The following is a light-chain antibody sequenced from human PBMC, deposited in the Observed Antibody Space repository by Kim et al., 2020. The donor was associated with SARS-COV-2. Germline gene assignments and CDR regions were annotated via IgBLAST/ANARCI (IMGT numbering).Light chain of an antibody. CDR3: HQYGTSPRT. CDR2: DAS. V-gene: IGKV3-20*01. J-gene: IGKJ1*01. CDR1: QSVSSNY. Sequence: EIVLTQSPGTLSLSPGERATLSCGASQSVSSNYLAWYQQKPGQPPRLFIYDASTRATGIPDRFTGSGSGTDFTLSISRLEPGDFAVYYCHQYGTSPRTFGQGTKVDIK.